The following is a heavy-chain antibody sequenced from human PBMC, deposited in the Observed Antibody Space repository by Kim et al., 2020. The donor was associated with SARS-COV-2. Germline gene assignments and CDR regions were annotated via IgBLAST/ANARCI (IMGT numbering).Heavy chain of an antibody. CDR3: ATRGYGNYDGSDY. Sequence: YYNPSLKSRISISVDTSKNQFSLNLSSVTAADTAVYYCATRGYGNYDGSDYWGQGTLVTVSS. D-gene: IGHD3-3*01. V-gene: IGHV4-39*01. J-gene: IGHJ4*02.